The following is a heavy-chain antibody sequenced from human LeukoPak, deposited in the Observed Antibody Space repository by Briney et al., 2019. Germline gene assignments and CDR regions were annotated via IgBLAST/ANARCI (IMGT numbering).Heavy chain of an antibody. CDR3: ARPYNWNDDGFPNDPPGDY. J-gene: IGHJ4*02. CDR1: GGTFSSYA. V-gene: IGHV1-69*13. Sequence: GASVKVSCKASGGTFSSYAISWVRQAPGQGLEWMGGIIPIFGTANYAQKFQGRVTITADESTSTAYMELSSLRSEDTAVYYCARPYNWNDDGFPNDPPGDYWGQGTLVTVSS. CDR2: IIPIFGTA. D-gene: IGHD1-20*01.